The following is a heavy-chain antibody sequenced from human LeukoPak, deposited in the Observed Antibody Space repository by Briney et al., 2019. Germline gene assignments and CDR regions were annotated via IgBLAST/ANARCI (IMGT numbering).Heavy chain of an antibody. J-gene: IGHJ4*02. D-gene: IGHD6-13*01. V-gene: IGHV3-30-3*01. CDR3: ARVSGSSWAYYFDH. CDR1: GFTFSSYA. CDR2: ISYDGSNK. Sequence: GGSLRLSCAASGFTFSSYAMHWVRQAPGKGLEWVAVISYDGSNKYYADSVKGRFTISRDNSKNTLYLQMNSLRAEDTAVYYCARVSGSSWAYYFDHWGQGTLVTVSS.